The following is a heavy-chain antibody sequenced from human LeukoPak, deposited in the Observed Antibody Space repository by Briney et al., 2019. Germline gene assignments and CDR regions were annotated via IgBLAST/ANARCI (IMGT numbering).Heavy chain of an antibody. CDR3: AKPTVAGPLDYGMDV. D-gene: IGHD6-19*01. J-gene: IGHJ6*02. CDR1: GGSFSGYY. Sequence: PSETLSLTCAVYGGSFSGYYWSWIRQPPGKGLEWIGEINHSGSTNYNPSLKSRVTISVDTSKNQFSLKLSSVTAADTAMYYCAKPTVAGPLDYGMDVWGQGTTVTVSS. CDR2: INHSGST. V-gene: IGHV4-34*01.